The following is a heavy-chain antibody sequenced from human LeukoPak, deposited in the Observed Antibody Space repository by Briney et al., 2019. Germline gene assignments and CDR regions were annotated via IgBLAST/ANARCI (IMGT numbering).Heavy chain of an antibody. CDR2: FSGSGGSI. Sequence: GGSLRLSCAASGFTFYSYAMNWVRQTPGKGLEWVSTFSGSGGSIYYADSVRGRFSISRDNAKNSLYLQMNSLRAEDTAVYYCARVQKSRKSVASAVDCWGQGTVVIVSS. CDR3: ARVQKSRKSVASAVDC. V-gene: IGHV3-21*01. J-gene: IGHJ4*02. D-gene: IGHD5-12*01. CDR1: GFTFYSYA.